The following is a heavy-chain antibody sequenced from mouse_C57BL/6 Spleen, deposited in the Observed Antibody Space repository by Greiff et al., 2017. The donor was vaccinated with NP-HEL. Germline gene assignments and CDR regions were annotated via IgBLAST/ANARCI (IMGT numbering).Heavy chain of an antibody. Sequence: VQLQQPGAELVKPGASVKLSCKASGYTFTSYWMQWVKQRPGQGLEWIGEIDPSDSYTNYNQKFKGKATLTVDTSSSTAYMQLSSLTSEDSAVYYCARSGSTGWYYFDYWGQGTTLTVSS. CDR2: IDPSDSYT. CDR1: GYTFTSYW. V-gene: IGHV1-50*01. J-gene: IGHJ2*01. CDR3: ARSGSTGWYYFDY. D-gene: IGHD3-1*01.